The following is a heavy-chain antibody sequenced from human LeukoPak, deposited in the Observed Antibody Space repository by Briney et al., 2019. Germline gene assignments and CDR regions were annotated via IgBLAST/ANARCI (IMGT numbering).Heavy chain of an antibody. D-gene: IGHD4-17*01. V-gene: IGHV3-23*01. Sequence: LPGGSLRLSCAASGFTFSSYAMSWVRQAPGKGLEWVSAISGSGGSTYYADSVKGRFTISRDNSKNTLYLQMNSLRAEDTAVYYCAKDSSTTVTTKGGPRRSFDYWGLGTLVTVSS. CDR1: GFTFSSYA. CDR3: AKDSSTTVTTKGGPRRSFDY. CDR2: ISGSGGST. J-gene: IGHJ4*02.